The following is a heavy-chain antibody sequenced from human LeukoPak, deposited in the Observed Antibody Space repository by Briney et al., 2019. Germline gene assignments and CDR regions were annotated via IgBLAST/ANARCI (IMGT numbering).Heavy chain of an antibody. D-gene: IGHD1-14*01. CDR2: IYYTGST. J-gene: IGHJ4*02. CDR1: GGSMSTYY. CDR3: AGMRITTPTVRTLDY. V-gene: IGHV4-59*01. Sequence: SETLSLTCTVSGGSMSTYYWTWIRQPPGKGLEWIGFIYYTGSTNYNPSLKSRVTISVDTSKNQFSLKLSSVTAADTAVYYCAGMRITTPTVRTLDYLGQGTLVTVSS.